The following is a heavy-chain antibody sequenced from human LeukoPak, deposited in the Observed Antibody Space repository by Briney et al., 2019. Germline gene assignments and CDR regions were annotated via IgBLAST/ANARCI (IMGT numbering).Heavy chain of an antibody. D-gene: IGHD6-19*01. V-gene: IGHV4-38-2*02. CDR3: ARERQWLADY. CDR2: IYYSGST. CDR1: GYSISSGYY. J-gene: IGHJ4*02. Sequence: SETLSLTCTVSGYSISSGYYWGWIRQPPGKGLEWIGSIYYSGSTYYNPSLKSRVTISVDTSKNQFSLKLSSVTAADTAVYYCARERQWLADYWGQGTLVTVSS.